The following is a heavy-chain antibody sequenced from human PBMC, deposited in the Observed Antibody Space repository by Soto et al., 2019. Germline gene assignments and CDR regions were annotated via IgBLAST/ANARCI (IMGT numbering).Heavy chain of an antibody. J-gene: IGHJ5*02. Sequence: QVQLVQSGAEVKKPGASVKVSCKASGYTFTSYDINWVRQATGQGLEWMGWMNPNSGNTGYAQKYQGRVTMTRTTSISTAYMELSSLRSEDTAVYYCARRRTVTHRYNWFDPWGQGTLVTVSS. CDR3: ARRRTVTHRYNWFDP. CDR2: MNPNSGNT. V-gene: IGHV1-8*01. CDR1: GYTFTSYD. D-gene: IGHD4-17*01.